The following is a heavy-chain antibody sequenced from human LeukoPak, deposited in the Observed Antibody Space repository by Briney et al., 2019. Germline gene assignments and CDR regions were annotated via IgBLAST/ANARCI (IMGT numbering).Heavy chain of an antibody. Sequence: GASVKVSCKASGYTFTGYYMHWVRQAPGQGLEWMGWTNPNSGGTNYAQKFQGRVTMTRDTSISTAYMELSRLRSDDTAVYYCARDESVVPAAESEGFDYWGQGTLVTVSS. CDR1: GYTFTGYY. V-gene: IGHV1-2*02. J-gene: IGHJ4*02. CDR2: TNPNSGGT. CDR3: ARDESVVPAAESEGFDY. D-gene: IGHD2-2*01.